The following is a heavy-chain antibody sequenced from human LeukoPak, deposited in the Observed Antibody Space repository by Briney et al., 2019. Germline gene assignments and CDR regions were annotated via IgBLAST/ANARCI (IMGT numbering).Heavy chain of an antibody. CDR2: LDPKSGGT. CDR1: GYSFTDYY. J-gene: IGHJ5*02. Sequence: ASVAVSCKASGYSFTDYYIHWVRQAPGLGLEWMGWLDPKSGGTTYAQKFQGRVTMTRDTSIRTAYMELSRLTFDDTAVYYCARELCGSSCSNWFDPWGQGTLVTVSS. CDR3: ARELCGSSCSNWFDP. V-gene: IGHV1-2*02. D-gene: IGHD2-15*01.